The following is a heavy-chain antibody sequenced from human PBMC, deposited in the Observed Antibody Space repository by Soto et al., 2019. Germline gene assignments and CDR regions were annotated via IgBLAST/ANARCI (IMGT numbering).Heavy chain of an antibody. CDR2: ISSSSSTI. J-gene: IGHJ5*02. D-gene: IGHD5-12*01. V-gene: IGHV3-48*01. CDR3: AREYSGYDYHWFDP. Sequence: GGSLRLSCAASGFTFSSYSMNWVRQAPGKGLEWVSYISSSSSTIYYADSVKGRFTISRDNAKNSLYLQMNSLRAEDTAVYYCAREYSGYDYHWFDPWGQGTLVTVSS. CDR1: GFTFSSYS.